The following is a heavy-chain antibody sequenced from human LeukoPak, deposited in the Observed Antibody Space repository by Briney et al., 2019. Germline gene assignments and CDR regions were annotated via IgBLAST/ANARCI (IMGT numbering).Heavy chain of an antibody. Sequence: PSETLSLTCSVSGGSMNSYYWSWIQQSPGKGLEWIGYIYYSGSTNYNPSLKSRVTISVDTSKNQFSLKLSSVTAADTAVYYCARHVWLQPFDYWGQGTLVTVSS. D-gene: IGHD3-9*01. CDR1: GGSMNSYY. J-gene: IGHJ4*02. CDR3: ARHVWLQPFDY. CDR2: IYYSGST. V-gene: IGHV4-59*08.